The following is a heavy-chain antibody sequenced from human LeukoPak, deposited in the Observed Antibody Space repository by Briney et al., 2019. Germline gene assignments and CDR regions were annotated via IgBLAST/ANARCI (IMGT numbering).Heavy chain of an antibody. CDR3: ARGAPTTRIGAGRFDY. J-gene: IGHJ4*02. CDR2: INTSGGST. D-gene: IGHD5-12*01. V-gene: IGHV1-46*01. Sequence: ASVSVSSKAFGYSLTNYYVHWVRQAPGQGLEGMGEINTSGGSTSYAQKFQGRVTVTRDTYTNTVYKDLSSLRSEETATYYCARGAPTTRIGAGRFDYWGQGALLTVAS. CDR1: GYSLTNYY.